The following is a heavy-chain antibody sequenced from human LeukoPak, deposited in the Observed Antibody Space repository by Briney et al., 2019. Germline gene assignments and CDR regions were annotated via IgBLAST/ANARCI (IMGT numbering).Heavy chain of an antibody. CDR3: ASEYSGSYYGMDV. Sequence: GGSLRLSCAASGFTFSTYSMNWVRQAPGKGLEWMGGFDPEDGETIYAQKFQGWVTMTRDTSISTAYMELSRLRSDDTAVYYCASEYSGSYYGMDVWGQGTTVTVSS. J-gene: IGHJ6*02. CDR2: FDPEDGET. CDR1: GFTFSTYS. V-gene: IGHV1-2*04. D-gene: IGHD1-26*01.